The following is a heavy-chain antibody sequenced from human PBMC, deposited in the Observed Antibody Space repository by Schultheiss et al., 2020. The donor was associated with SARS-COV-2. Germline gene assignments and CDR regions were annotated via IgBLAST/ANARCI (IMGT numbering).Heavy chain of an antibody. J-gene: IGHJ5*02. D-gene: IGHD3-9*01. CDR2: IYTSGST. V-gene: IGHV4-61*02. Sequence: SQTLSLTCTVSGGSISSGGYYWSWIRQPPGKGLEWIGSIYTSGSTNYNPSLKSRVTMSVDTSKNQFSLKLSSVTAADTAVYYCARALAKRYLVSWGQGTLVTVSS. CDR1: GGSISSGGYY. CDR3: ARALAKRYLVS.